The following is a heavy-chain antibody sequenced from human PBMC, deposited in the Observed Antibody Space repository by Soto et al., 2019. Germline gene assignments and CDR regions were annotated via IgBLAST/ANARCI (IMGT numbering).Heavy chain of an antibody. J-gene: IGHJ4*02. D-gene: IGHD3-10*01. CDR2: IYYSGST. CDR1: GGSINRDRHY. V-gene: IGHV4-31*03. CDR3: ARTDYGSGLPDY. Sequence: LSLTCTLPGGSINRDRHYCNWIRQHPGKHLEWIGYIYYSGSTYYNPSLKSRITISVDTSMNHFSLKLTSVTAADTAIYYCARTDYGSGLPDYWGQGTLVTVSS.